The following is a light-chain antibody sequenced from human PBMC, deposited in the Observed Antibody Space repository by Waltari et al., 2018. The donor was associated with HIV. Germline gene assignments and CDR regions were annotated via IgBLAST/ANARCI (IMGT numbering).Light chain of an antibody. CDR2: RNN. CDR1: SSTIGAGYA. Sequence: QSVLTQPPSVSGAPGQRVTISCTGSSSTIGAGYAVHCDPHLPGTAPTLLIYRNNNRPSGVPDRFSGSKSGTSASLAITGLQPEDEAHYYCQSYDGTLSGVVFGGGTKLTVL. V-gene: IGLV1-40*01. CDR3: QSYDGTLSGVV. J-gene: IGLJ2*01.